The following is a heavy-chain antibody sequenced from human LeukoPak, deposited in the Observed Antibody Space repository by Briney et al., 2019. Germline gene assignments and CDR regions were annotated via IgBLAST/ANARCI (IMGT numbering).Heavy chain of an antibody. CDR1: GGSISSGSYY. J-gene: IGHJ4*02. D-gene: IGHD4-23*01. Sequence: SQTLSLTCTVSGGSISSGSYYWSWIRQPAGKGLEWIGRIYTSGSTNYNPSLKSRVTISVDTSKNQFSLKLSSVTAADTAVYYCARCDRYGGNTEFLFDYWGQGTLVTVSS. V-gene: IGHV4-61*02. CDR2: IYTSGST. CDR3: ARCDRYGGNTEFLFDY.